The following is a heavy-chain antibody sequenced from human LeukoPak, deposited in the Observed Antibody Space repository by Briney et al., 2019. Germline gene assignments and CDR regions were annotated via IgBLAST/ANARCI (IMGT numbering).Heavy chain of an antibody. Sequence: GGSLRLSCAASGFTFSSYGMHWVRQAPAKGLEWVAFIRYDGSNKYYADSVKGRFTISRDNSKNTLYLQMNSLRAEDTAVYYCAKSFLADCSSTSCYGLNAFDIWGQGTMVTVSS. CDR3: AKSFLADCSSTSCYGLNAFDI. V-gene: IGHV3-30*02. D-gene: IGHD2-2*01. J-gene: IGHJ3*02. CDR1: GFTFSSYG. CDR2: IRYDGSNK.